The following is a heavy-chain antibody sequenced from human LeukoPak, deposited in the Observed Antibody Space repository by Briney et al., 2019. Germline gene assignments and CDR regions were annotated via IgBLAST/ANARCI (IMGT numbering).Heavy chain of an antibody. CDR2: IWYDGSNK. J-gene: IGHJ4*02. CDR3: ASQGYNWNPIDY. D-gene: IGHD1-20*01. Sequence: GGSLRLSCAVSGFTFSSYGMHWVRQAPGKGLEWVAVIWYDGSNKYYADSVKGRFTISRDNSKNTLYLQMNSLRAEDTAVYYCASQGYNWNPIDYWGQGTLVTVSS. V-gene: IGHV3-33*08. CDR1: GFTFSSYG.